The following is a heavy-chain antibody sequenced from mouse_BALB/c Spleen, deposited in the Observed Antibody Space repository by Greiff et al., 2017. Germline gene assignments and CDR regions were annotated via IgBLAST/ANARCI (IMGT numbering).Heavy chain of an antibody. Sequence: QVQLQESGPGLVAPSQSLSITCTVSGFSLTSYGVHWVRQPLGKGLEWLGVIWAGGSTNYNSALMSRLSISKDNSKSQVFLKMNSLQTDDTAMYYCARGKNYRYDDWYFDVWGAGTTVTVSS. D-gene: IGHD2-14*01. CDR1: GFSLTSYG. CDR2: IWAGGST. V-gene: IGHV2-9*02. CDR3: ARGKNYRYDDWYFDV. J-gene: IGHJ1*01.